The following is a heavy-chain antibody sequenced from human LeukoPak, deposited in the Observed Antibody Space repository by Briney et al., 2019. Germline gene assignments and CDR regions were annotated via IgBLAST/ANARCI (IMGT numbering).Heavy chain of an antibody. J-gene: IGHJ5*02. V-gene: IGHV4-39*01. CDR2: IYYSGST. Sequence: SETLPLTCTVSGGSISSSSYYWGWIRQPPGKGLEWIGSIYYSGSTYYNPSLKSRVTISVDTSKNQFSLKLSSVTAADTAVYYCARHPRGFDPWGQGTLVTVSS. CDR3: ARHPRGFDP. CDR1: GGSISSSSYY.